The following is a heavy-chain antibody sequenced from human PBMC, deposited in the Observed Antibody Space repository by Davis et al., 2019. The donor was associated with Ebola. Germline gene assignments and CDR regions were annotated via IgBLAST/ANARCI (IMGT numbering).Heavy chain of an antibody. CDR1: GYTFTGYY. Sequence: AASVKVSCKASGYTFTGYYMHWVRQAPGQGLEWMGRINPNSGGTNYAQKFQGRVTMTRDTSISTAYMELRSLRSDDTAVYYCARDRLDLYYDILTGYSDFDYWGQGTLVTVSS. J-gene: IGHJ4*02. V-gene: IGHV1-2*06. CDR2: INPNSGGT. D-gene: IGHD3-9*01. CDR3: ARDRLDLYYDILTGYSDFDY.